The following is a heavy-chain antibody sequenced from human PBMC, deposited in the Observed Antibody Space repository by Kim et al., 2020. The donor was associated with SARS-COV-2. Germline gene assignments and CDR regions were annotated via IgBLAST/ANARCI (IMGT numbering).Heavy chain of an antibody. V-gene: IGHV1-18*04. CDR2: ISAYNGNT. CDR1: GYTFTSYG. Sequence: ASVKVSCKASGYTFTSYGISWVRQAPGQGLEWMGWISAYNGNTNYAQKLQGRVTMTTDTSTSTAYMELRSLRSDDTAVYYCARDEEGHYDFWSGYYDTIFDYWGQGTLVTVSS. CDR3: ARDEEGHYDFWSGYYDTIFDY. D-gene: IGHD3-3*01. J-gene: IGHJ4*02.